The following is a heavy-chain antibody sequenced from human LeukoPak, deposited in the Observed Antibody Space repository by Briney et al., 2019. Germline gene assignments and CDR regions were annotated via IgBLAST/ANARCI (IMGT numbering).Heavy chain of an antibody. V-gene: IGHV1-18*01. CDR1: GYTFTSYG. Sequence: ASVKVSCKASGYTFTSYGISWVRQAPGQGLEWMVWISAYNGDTKYAQKLQGRVTMTTDTSTSTAYMELRSLRSDDTAVYYCARGGPAPHRITLIVVASSTDAFDIWGQGTMVTVSS. D-gene: IGHD3-22*01. CDR2: ISAYNGDT. J-gene: IGHJ3*02. CDR3: ARGGPAPHRITLIVVASSTDAFDI.